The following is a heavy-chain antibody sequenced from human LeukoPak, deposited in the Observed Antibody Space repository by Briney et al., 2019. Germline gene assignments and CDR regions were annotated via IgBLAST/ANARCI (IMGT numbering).Heavy chain of an antibody. V-gene: IGHV3-49*04. Sequence: PGRSLRLSCRASGFSFRDYAMSWVRQAPGKGLEWVGFIRSKFYGGAPDYGASAKGRFTIDRDDSQSIAYLHLNSLQIEDTAVYYCTRIGITIIGRDPVDYWGQGTLVTVSS. J-gene: IGHJ4*02. CDR3: TRIGITIIGRDPVDY. D-gene: IGHD3-3*01. CDR1: GFSFRDYA. CDR2: IRSKFYGGAP.